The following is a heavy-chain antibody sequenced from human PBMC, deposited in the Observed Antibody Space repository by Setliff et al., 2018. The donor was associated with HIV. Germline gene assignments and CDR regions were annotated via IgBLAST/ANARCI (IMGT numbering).Heavy chain of an antibody. V-gene: IGHV4-34*01. CDR3: ARRRGPMVRGVDPAPSFFFDY. J-gene: IGHJ4*02. CDR2: VNHSGTT. Sequence: SETLSLTCAVYGAPLNGFFWSWVRQRPERGLEWIGEVNHSGTTNYNPSLKSRVTISVDTSKNQFSLRVKSVTAGDTGLYFCARRRGPMVRGVDPAPSFFFDYWCQGTPVTVSS. D-gene: IGHD3-10*01. CDR1: GAPLNGFF.